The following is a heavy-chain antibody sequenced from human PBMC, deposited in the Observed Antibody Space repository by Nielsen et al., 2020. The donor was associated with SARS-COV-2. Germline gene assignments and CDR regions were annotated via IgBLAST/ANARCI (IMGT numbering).Heavy chain of an antibody. CDR3: ARSGRVVGYDFWSGTPARNAFDI. J-gene: IGHJ3*02. Sequence: SETLSLTCAVSGGSISSSNWWSWVRQPPGKGLEWIGEIYHSGSTNYNPSLKSRVTISVDKSKNQFSLKLSSVTAADTAVYYCARSGRVVGYDFWSGTPARNAFDIWGQGTMVTVSS. CDR1: GGSISSSNW. V-gene: IGHV4-4*02. D-gene: IGHD3-3*01. CDR2: IYHSGST.